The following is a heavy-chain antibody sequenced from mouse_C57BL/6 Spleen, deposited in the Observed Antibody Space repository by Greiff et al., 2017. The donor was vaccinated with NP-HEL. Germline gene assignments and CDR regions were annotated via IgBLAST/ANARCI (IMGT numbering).Heavy chain of an antibody. D-gene: IGHD2-2*01. J-gene: IGHJ4*01. V-gene: IGHV5-9*01. CDR1: GFTFSSYT. Sequence: EVKVVESGGGLVKPGGSLKLSCAASGFTFSSYTMSWVRQTPEKRLEWVATISGGGGNTYYPDSVKGRFTISRDNAKNTLYLQMSSLRSEDTALYYCARWLGAMDYWGQGTSVTVSS. CDR2: ISGGGGNT. CDR3: ARWLGAMDY.